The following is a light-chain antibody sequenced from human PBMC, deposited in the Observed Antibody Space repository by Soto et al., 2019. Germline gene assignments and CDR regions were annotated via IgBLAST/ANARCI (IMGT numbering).Light chain of an antibody. CDR1: SSNSGGYNC. CDR2: EVN. V-gene: IGLV2-8*01. J-gene: IGLJ1*01. Sequence: SVLAQPPPASGSPGQSVTLSCTGTSSNSGGYNCVSWYQQHPGKVPKLMISEVNKRPSGVPDRFSGSKSGNTASLTVSGLKAEDEADYYCSSYAGRSSFPYVFGTGHKVNVI. CDR3: SSYAGRSSFPYV.